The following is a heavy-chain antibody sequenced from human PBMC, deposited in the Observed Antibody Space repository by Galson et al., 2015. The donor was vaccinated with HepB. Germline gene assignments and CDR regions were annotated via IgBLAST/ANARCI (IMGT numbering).Heavy chain of an antibody. CDR2: IYPGDSDT. CDR3: ARPRAWYSSSWYYFDY. V-gene: IGHV5-51*03. CDR1: GYSFTSYW. J-gene: IGHJ4*02. Sequence: QSGAEVKKPGESLKISCKGSGYSFTSYWIGWVRQMPGKGLEWMGFIYPGDSDTRYSPSFQGQVTISADKSISTAYLQWSSLKASDTAMYYCARPRAWYSSSWYYFDYWGQGTLVTVSS. D-gene: IGHD6-13*01.